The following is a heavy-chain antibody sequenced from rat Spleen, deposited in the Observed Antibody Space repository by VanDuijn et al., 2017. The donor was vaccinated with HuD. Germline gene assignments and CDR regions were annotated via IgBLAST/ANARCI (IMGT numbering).Heavy chain of an antibody. Sequence: QVQLKESGPDLVQPAQTLSLTCTVSGFSLTNFGVSWIRQPTGKGLEWMGIIWSGGSTDYNSALKSRLSISRDTSKSQVFLKMNSLQTEDTAIYFCTSGSLAYWGQGTLVTVSS. CDR2: IWSGGST. D-gene: IGHD5-1*01. CDR1: GFSLTNFG. J-gene: IGHJ3*01. CDR3: TSGSLAY. V-gene: IGHV2-15*01.